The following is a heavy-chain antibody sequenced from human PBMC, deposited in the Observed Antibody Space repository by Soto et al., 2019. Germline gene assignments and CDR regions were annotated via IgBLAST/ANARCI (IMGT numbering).Heavy chain of an antibody. CDR3: ASARDPFLEWLPFDY. V-gene: IGHV1-69*12. D-gene: IGHD3-3*02. J-gene: IGHJ4*02. CDR1: VGTFSSYA. CDR2: IIPIFGTA. Sequence: QVQLVQSGAEVKKPGSSVKVSCKASVGTFSSYAISWVRQAPGQGLEWMGGIIPIFGTANYAQKFQGIVTVTADESTSAAYMELSSLRSEDTAVYYCASARDPFLEWLPFDYWGQGTVATVSS.